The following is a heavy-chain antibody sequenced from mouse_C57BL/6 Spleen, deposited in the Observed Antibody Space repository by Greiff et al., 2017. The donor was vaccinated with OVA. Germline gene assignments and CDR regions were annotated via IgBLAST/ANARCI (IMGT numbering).Heavy chain of an antibody. CDR3: ARGATVVAFYAMDY. CDR2: IYPSDSET. V-gene: IGHV1-61*01. Sequence: VQLQQPGAELVRPGSSVKLSCKASGYTFTSYWMDWVKQRPGQGLEWIGNIYPSDSETHYNQKFNDKATLTVDKSTGTAYMQLSSLTSEDSAVYYCARGATVVAFYAMDYWGQGTSVTVSS. J-gene: IGHJ4*01. CDR1: GYTFTSYW. D-gene: IGHD1-1*01.